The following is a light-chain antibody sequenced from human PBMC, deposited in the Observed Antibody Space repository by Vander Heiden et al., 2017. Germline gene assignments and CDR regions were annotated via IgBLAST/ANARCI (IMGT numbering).Light chain of an antibody. CDR3: QSADRSGTGI. J-gene: IGLJ2*01. CDR2: KDS. V-gene: IGLV3-25*03. CDR1: ALPKQF. Sequence: SSELTQPPSVSVSPGQTARITCSGDALPKQFAYWYQQQAGQAPVMVRYKDSERPSGIPERFSGSSSGTTATLTISGVQAEDEAYYYCQSADRSGTGIFGGGTKLTVL.